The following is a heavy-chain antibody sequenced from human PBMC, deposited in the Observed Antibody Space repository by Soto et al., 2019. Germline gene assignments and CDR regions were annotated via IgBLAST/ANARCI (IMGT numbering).Heavy chain of an antibody. CDR3: AHCYGDYSDFDY. CDR2: IYWDDDK. D-gene: IGHD4-17*01. V-gene: IGHV2-5*02. CDR1: GFSLSTSGVG. Sequence: QITLKESGPTLVKPTQTLTLTCTFSGFSLSTSGVGVGWIRQPPGKALEWLALIYWDDDKRYSPSLKSRLTITQDTSKNQVVLTMTNMDPVDTATYYCAHCYGDYSDFDYWGQGTLVTVSS. J-gene: IGHJ4*02.